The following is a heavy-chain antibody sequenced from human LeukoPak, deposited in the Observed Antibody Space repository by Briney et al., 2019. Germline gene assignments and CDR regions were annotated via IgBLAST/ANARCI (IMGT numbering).Heavy chain of an antibody. CDR1: GYTFTSYY. CDR2: INPSGGST. V-gene: IGHV1-46*03. Sequence: ASVKVSCKASGYTFTSYYMHWVRQAPGQGLEWMGIINPSGGSTSYAQKFQGRVTMTRDTSTSTVYMELSSLRSEDTDVYYCARDLKRWLQSDAFDIWGQGTMVTVSS. J-gene: IGHJ3*02. D-gene: IGHD5-24*01. CDR3: ARDLKRWLQSDAFDI.